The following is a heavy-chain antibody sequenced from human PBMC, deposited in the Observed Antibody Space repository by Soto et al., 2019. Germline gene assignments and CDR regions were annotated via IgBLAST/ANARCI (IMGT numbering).Heavy chain of an antibody. V-gene: IGHV4-59*02. D-gene: IGHD2-2*01. CDR2: VCCRWST. CDR3: ARVRNEYAGLDY. J-gene: IGHJ4*02. CDR1: GGSVSSFC. Sequence: SETLSLTCYVSGGSVSSFCWTWIRPFPGKGLESIAYVCCRWSTNYNPSLVSRVAISLDTSKNQFSLRLTSVTAADTAVYFCARVRNEYAGLDYWGQGTLVTVYS.